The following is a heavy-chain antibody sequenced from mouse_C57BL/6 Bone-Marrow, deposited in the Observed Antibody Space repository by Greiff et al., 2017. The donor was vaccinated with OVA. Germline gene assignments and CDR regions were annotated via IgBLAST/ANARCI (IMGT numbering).Heavy chain of an antibody. V-gene: IGHV5-12*01. J-gene: IGHJ2*01. Sequence: EVQRVESGGGLVQPGGSLKLSCAASGFTFSDYYMYWVRQTPEKRLEWVAYISNGGGSTYYPDKLKGRFTISRDNAKNTLYLQMSRLKSEDAAMYYCATSYYYGSSFFDYWGQGTTLTVSS. CDR1: GFTFSDYY. CDR2: ISNGGGST. CDR3: ATSYYYGSSFFDY. D-gene: IGHD1-1*01.